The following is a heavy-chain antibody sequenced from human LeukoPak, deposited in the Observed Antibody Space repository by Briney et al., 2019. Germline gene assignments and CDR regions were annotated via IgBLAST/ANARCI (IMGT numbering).Heavy chain of an antibody. Sequence: PGGSLRLXCAASGFTVSSNYMSWVRQAPGKGLEWVSVIYSGGSTYYADSVKGRFTISRDNSKNTLYLQMNSLRAEDTAVYYCARERDGYNYDYWGQGTLVTVSS. CDR1: GFTVSSNY. V-gene: IGHV3-53*01. CDR2: IYSGGST. CDR3: ARERDGYNYDY. D-gene: IGHD5-24*01. J-gene: IGHJ4*02.